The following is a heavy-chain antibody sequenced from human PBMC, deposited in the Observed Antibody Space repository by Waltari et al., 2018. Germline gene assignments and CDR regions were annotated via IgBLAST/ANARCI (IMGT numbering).Heavy chain of an antibody. J-gene: IGHJ5*02. CDR3: ARVKWFGERRWFDP. Sequence: EVQLVETGGGLIQPGGSLRLSCAASGFTVSSNYMSWVRQAPGKGLEWVSVIYSGGSTYYADSVKGRFTISRDNSKNTLYLQMNSLRAEDTAVYYCARVKWFGERRWFDPWGQGTLVTVSS. V-gene: IGHV3-53*02. D-gene: IGHD3-10*01. CDR1: GFTVSSNY. CDR2: IYSGGST.